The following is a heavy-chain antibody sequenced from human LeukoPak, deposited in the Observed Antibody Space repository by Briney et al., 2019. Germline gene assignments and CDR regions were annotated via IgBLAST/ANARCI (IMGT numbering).Heavy chain of an antibody. CDR1: GFTVSSNY. CDR3: ARIPRQLHLDP. J-gene: IGHJ5*02. D-gene: IGHD2-2*01. CDR2: IYSGGST. V-gene: IGHV3-53*01. Sequence: GGSLRLSCAASGFTVSSNYMSWVRQAQGKGLEWVSVIYSGGSTYYADSVKGRFTIARDNSKNTLYLQMNSLRAEDTAVYYCARIPRQLHLDPWGQETLVTVSS.